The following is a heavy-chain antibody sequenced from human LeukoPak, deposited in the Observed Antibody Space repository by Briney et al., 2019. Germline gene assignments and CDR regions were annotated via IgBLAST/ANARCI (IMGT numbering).Heavy chain of an antibody. J-gene: IGHJ4*02. Sequence: GESLKISCKGSGYSFTSCWIGWGRQMPGEGREGMGIIYPGDSDTRYSPSFQGQVTISADKSISTAYLQWSSLKASDTAMYYCARHPGRSGSLDYWGQGTLVTVSS. CDR2: IYPGDSDT. V-gene: IGHV5-51*01. CDR1: GYSFTSCW. CDR3: ARHPGRSGSLDY. D-gene: IGHD1-26*01.